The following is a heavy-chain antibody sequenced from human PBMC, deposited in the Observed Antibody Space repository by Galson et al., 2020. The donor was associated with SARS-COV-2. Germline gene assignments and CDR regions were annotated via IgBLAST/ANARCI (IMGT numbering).Heavy chain of an antibody. CDR1: GYTFIGYY. CDR2: INPNSGDT. D-gene: IGHD2-21*01. Sequence: ASVKVSCKASGYTFIGYYIHWVRQAPGQGLELMGWINPNSGDTNYAQKFQGRVTMTRDTSISTAYMELTRLTSDDTAVYYCARRGPIVSEAVDIWGQGTMVTVSS. J-gene: IGHJ3*02. CDR3: ARRGPIVSEAVDI. V-gene: IGHV1-2*02.